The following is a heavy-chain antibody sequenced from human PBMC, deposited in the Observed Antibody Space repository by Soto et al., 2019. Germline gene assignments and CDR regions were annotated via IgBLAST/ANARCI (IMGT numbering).Heavy chain of an antibody. D-gene: IGHD2-15*01. V-gene: IGHV3-64D*06. CDR1: GFTFSSYA. CDR2: ISSNGGST. CDR3: VKSVPVAAAGDY. J-gene: IGHJ4*02. Sequence: GGSLRLSCSASGFTFSSYAMHWVRQAPGKGLEYVSAISSNGGSTYYADSVKGRCTISRDNSKNTLYLQMSSLRAEDSAVYYCVKSVPVAAAGDYWGQGTLVTVSS.